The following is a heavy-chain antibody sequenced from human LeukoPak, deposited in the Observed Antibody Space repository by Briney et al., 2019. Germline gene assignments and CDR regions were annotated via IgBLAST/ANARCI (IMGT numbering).Heavy chain of an antibody. Sequence: GGSLRLSCAASGFTFSSYWMHWVRQVPGKGLVWVSRINPGGSSTAYADSVKGRFTISRGNAKNTLYLQMDSLRAEDTAIYYCARSNQADDYWGQGTLVTVSS. V-gene: IGHV3-74*01. D-gene: IGHD1-14*01. CDR1: GFTFSSYW. J-gene: IGHJ4*02. CDR3: ARSNQADDY. CDR2: INPGGSST.